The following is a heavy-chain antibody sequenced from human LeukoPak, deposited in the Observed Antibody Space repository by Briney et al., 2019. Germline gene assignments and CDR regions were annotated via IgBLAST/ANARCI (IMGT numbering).Heavy chain of an antibody. CDR3: ARSRGLNWFDP. CDR2: IYHSGST. Sequence: KSSETLSLTCAVSGGSISSGGYSWSWIRQPPGKGLEWIGYIYHSGSTYYNPSLKSRVTISVDRSKNQLSLKLSSVTAADTAVYYCARSRGLNWFDPWGQGTLVTVSS. J-gene: IGHJ5*02. CDR1: GGSISSGGYS. V-gene: IGHV4-30-2*01.